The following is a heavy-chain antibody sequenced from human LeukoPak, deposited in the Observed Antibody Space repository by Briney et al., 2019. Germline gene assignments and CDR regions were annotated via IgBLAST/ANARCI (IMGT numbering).Heavy chain of an antibody. CDR1: GGSISSYY. Sequence: PSETLSLACTVSGGSISSYYWSWIRQPPGKGLEWIGYIYYSGSTNYNPSLKSRVTISVDTSKNQFSLKLSSVTAADTAVYYCARFYVDTAMGYFDYWGQGTLVTVSS. D-gene: IGHD5-18*01. V-gene: IGHV4-59*01. CDR3: ARFYVDTAMGYFDY. J-gene: IGHJ4*02. CDR2: IYYSGST.